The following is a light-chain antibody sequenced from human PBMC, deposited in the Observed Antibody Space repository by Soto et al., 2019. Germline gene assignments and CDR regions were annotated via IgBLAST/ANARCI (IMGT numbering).Light chain of an antibody. CDR2: GNN. J-gene: IGLJ2*01. CDR3: QSYDSSPL. V-gene: IGLV1-40*01. CDR1: SSNIGAGYD. Sequence: QSVLTQPPSVSGAPGQRVTISCTGSSSNIGAGYDVHWYQQLPGTAPKLLIYGNNNRPSGVPDRFSGSKSGTSASLAITGLQAEDEADDYCQSYDSSPLFGGGTKLTVL.